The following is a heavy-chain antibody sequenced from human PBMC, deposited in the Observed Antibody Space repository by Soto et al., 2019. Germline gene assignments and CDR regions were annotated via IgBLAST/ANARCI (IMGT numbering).Heavy chain of an antibody. Sequence: ASVKVSCKASGYSFTNNDVTWVRQATGQGLGWMGWMNPGSGDTGYAQKFQGRVTMTRDISIATAYMELSSLRSDDTAIYYCARMATFGSLNWFDHWGQGTLVPVSS. CDR3: ARMATFGSLNWFDH. V-gene: IGHV1-8*01. J-gene: IGHJ5*02. CDR1: GYSFTNND. CDR2: MNPGSGDT. D-gene: IGHD3-16*01.